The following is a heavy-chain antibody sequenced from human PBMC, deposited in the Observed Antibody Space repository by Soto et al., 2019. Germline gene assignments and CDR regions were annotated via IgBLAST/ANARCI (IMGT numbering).Heavy chain of an antibody. D-gene: IGHD2-15*01. CDR2: ISAYNGHT. CDR1: GYTFTSYG. CDR3: ARDWVGTAWGRLGESSDI. V-gene: IGHV1-18*01. J-gene: IGHJ3*02. Sequence: QVQLVQSGAEVKKPGASVKVSCKASGYTFTSYGISWVRQAPGQGLEWMGWISAYNGHTNYGQKLQGRVTMTTDTSTSTAYMELRSLRSDDTAVYYCARDWVGTAWGRLGESSDIGGQGTRGTVSP.